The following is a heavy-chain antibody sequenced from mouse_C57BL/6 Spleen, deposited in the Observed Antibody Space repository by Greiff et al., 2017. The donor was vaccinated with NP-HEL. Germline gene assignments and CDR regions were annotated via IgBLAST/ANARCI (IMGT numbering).Heavy chain of an antibody. CDR3: ARFGNTVTWFAY. CDR2: IYPGSGST. J-gene: IGHJ3*01. V-gene: IGHV1-55*01. Sequence: QVQLQQPGAELVKPGASVKMSCKASGYTFTSYWITWVKQRPGQGLEWIGDIYPGSGSTNYNEKFKSKATLTVDTSSSTAYMQLSSLTSEDSAVYYCARFGNTVTWFAYWGQGTLVTVSA. CDR1: GYTFTSYW. D-gene: IGHD2-1*01.